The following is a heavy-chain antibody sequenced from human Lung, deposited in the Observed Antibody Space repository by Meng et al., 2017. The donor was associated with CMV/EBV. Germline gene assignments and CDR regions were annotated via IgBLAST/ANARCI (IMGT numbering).Heavy chain of an antibody. Sequence: LSCTVSGGSISSSSYYWGWIRQPPGKGLEWIGSIYYSGSTYYNPSLKSRVTISVDTSKNQFSLKLSSVTAADTAVYYCARAGTDYDFWSGYFGSWFDPWXQGTXVTVSS. CDR2: IYYSGST. D-gene: IGHD3-3*01. CDR3: ARAGTDYDFWSGYFGSWFDP. CDR1: GGSISSSSYY. V-gene: IGHV4-39*07. J-gene: IGHJ5*02.